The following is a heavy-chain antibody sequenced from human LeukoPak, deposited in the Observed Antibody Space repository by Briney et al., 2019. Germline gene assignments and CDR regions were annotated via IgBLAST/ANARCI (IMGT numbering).Heavy chain of an antibody. CDR2: IYYSWN. J-gene: IGHJ4*02. CDR1: GGPISSYY. D-gene: IGHD3/OR15-3a*01. Sequence: SETLSLTCTVSGGPISSYYWSWIRQPPGKGLEWIGYIYYSWNNYNPSLKSRVTVSIDTSKNQFSLKLSSVTAADTAVYYCARSHSAWTSFDYWGQGTLVTVSS. CDR3: ARSHSAWTSFDY. V-gene: IGHV4-59*01.